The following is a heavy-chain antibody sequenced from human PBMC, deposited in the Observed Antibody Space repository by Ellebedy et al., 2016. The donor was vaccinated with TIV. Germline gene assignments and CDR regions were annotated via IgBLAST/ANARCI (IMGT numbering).Heavy chain of an antibody. V-gene: IGHV4-31*03. Sequence: MPSETLSLTCTVPGDSTSRGGYYWGWIRQHPGKGLEWIGSIYYSGETFYNPSLKSRATVSSETSMNRFSLRLTSVTAADTAVYYCARLRVGASMPTDYWGPGTLVTVSS. J-gene: IGHJ4*01. CDR3: ARLRVGASMPTDY. CDR1: GDSTSRGGYY. CDR2: IYYSGET. D-gene: IGHD1-26*01.